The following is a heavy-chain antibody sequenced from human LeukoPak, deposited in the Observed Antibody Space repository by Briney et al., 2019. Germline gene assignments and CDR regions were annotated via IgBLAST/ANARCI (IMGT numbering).Heavy chain of an antibody. CDR3: ASRPTPPYYYYYMDV. D-gene: IGHD4-23*01. J-gene: IGHJ6*03. V-gene: IGHV4-34*01. Sequence: SETLSLTCAVYGGSFSGYYWSCIRQPPGKGLEWIGEINHSGSTNYNPSLKSRVTISVDTSKNQFSLKLSSVTAADTAVYYCASRPTPPYYYYYMDVWGKGTTVTVSS. CDR1: GGSFSGYY. CDR2: INHSGST.